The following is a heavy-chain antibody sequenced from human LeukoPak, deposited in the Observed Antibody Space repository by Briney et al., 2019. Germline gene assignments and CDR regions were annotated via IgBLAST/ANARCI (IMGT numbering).Heavy chain of an antibody. D-gene: IGHD3-22*01. CDR2: IIPILGIA. CDR1: GGTFSSYA. CDR3: ARAGGITMIVVATNRDPNYYYYGMDV. J-gene: IGHJ6*02. Sequence: SVTVSCKASGGTFSSYAISWVRQAPGQGLEWMGRIIPILGIANYAQKFQGRVTITADKSTSTAYMELSSLRSEDTAVYYCARAGGITMIVVATNRDPNYYYYGMDVWGQGTTVTVSS. V-gene: IGHV1-69*04.